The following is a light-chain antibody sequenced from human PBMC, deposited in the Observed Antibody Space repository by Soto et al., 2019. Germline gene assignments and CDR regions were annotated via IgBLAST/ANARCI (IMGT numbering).Light chain of an antibody. Sequence: IQMAQSPSTLSSSVGYKSTITCRASQIISNWLAWYQQRPGQAPKLLIYDASSVESGIPSRFSGSGSGTEFTLTISSLQPDDFATYYCQQYNSYSKTFGQGTTVDIK. V-gene: IGKV1-5*01. CDR1: QIISNW. CDR2: DAS. J-gene: IGKJ1*01. CDR3: QQYNSYSKT.